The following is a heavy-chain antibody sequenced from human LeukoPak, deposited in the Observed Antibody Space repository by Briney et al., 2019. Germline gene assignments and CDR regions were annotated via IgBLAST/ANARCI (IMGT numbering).Heavy chain of an antibody. CDR2: IYYSGST. V-gene: IGHV4-30-4*01. Sequence: PSETLSLTCTVSGGSISSGDYYWSWIRQPPGKGLEWIGYIYYSGSTYYNPSLKSRVTISVDTSKNQFSLKLSSVTAADTAVYYCARGPRAPSGQVAHFDYWGQGTLVTVSS. D-gene: IGHD5-12*01. CDR3: ARGPRAPSGQVAHFDY. CDR1: GGSISSGDYY. J-gene: IGHJ4*02.